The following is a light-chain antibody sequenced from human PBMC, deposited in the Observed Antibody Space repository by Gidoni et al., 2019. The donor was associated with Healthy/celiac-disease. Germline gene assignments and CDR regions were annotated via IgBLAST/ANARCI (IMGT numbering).Light chain of an antibody. CDR1: SSDVGGYNY. J-gene: IGLJ3*02. V-gene: IGLV2-14*01. CDR2: EVS. CDR3: SSYTSSSPWV. Sequence: QSALTQPASVSGSPGQSITISCTGTSSDVGGYNYVSWYQQPPGKAPKLMIYEVSNRPSGVSNRFSGSKSGNTASLTISGLQAEDEADYYCSSYTSSSPWVFGEGTKLTVL.